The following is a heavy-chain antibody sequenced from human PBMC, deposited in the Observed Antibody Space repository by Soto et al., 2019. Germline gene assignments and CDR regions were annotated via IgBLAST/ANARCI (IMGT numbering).Heavy chain of an antibody. CDR3: ARAPMVRGVPFDFDY. V-gene: IGHV4-34*01. CDR2: IDHSGST. J-gene: IGHJ4*02. CDR1: GESFSGHY. Sequence: SETLSLTCGVSGESFSGHYWSWIRQSPERGLEWVGEIDHSGSTNYNPSLKSRITISVDTLKKQFSLEVKFLTAADTAVYYCARAPMVRGVPFDFDYWGQGTQVTVSS. D-gene: IGHD3-10*01.